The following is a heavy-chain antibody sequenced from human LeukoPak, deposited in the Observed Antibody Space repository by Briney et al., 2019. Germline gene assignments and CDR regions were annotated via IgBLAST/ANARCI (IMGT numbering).Heavy chain of an antibody. CDR1: GFPFSNYG. Sequence: PGGSLRLSCAASGFPFSNYGMHWVRQTPGKGLEWMALVSYDGTNKFYTDSVMGRFTVSRDNSKNMLYLQMSSLRTEDTGVYYCASSPSSYFDYWGQGTLVTVSS. CDR2: VSYDGTNK. J-gene: IGHJ4*02. CDR3: ASSPSSYFDY. V-gene: IGHV3-30*19. D-gene: IGHD6-19*01.